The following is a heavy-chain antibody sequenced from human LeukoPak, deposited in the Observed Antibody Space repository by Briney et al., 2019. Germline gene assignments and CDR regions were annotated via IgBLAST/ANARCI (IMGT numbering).Heavy chain of an antibody. CDR1: RFTFSSYG. D-gene: IGHD3-10*01. CDR3: AREGYYGSGSPPSLYFDY. CDR2: ISGSGSNK. Sequence: GGSLRLSCAASRFTFSSYGMNWVRQAPGKGLEWVSAISGSGSNKYYADSVKGRFTISRDNSRSTLYLQMNSLRPEDTAIYYCAREGYYGSGSPPSLYFDYWGQGTLVTVSS. J-gene: IGHJ4*02. V-gene: IGHV3-23*01.